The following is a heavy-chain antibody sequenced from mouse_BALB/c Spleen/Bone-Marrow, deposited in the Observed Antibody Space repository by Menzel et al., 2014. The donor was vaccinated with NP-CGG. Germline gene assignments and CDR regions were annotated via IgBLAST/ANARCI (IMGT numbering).Heavy chain of an antibody. CDR1: GYSFTSYW. Sequence: VQLQQSGAELVRPGASVKLSCKASGYSFTSYWMNWVKQRPGQGLEWIGMIHPSGSETRLNQKFKDKATLTVDKSSSTAYMQLSSPTPEDSAVYYCARRERTGMNYWGQGTTLTVSS. J-gene: IGHJ2*01. V-gene: IGHV1-61*01. CDR2: IHPSGSET. D-gene: IGHD4-1*01. CDR3: ARRERTGMNY.